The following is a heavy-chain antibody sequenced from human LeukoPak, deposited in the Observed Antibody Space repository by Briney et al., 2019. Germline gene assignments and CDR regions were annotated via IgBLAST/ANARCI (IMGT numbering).Heavy chain of an antibody. D-gene: IGHD3-10*01. CDR2: AWNDGGNK. CDR1: GFTFSRYG. Sequence: TGGSLRLSCVGSGFTFSRYGMHWVRQAPGRGLEWVAVAWNDGGNKYYADSVKGRFTISRDNSKGTLYLEMNSLRAEDTAIYYCAKDADFARIYYYFDSWGQGTLVTVSS. J-gene: IGHJ4*02. CDR3: AKDADFARIYYYFDS. V-gene: IGHV3-33*06.